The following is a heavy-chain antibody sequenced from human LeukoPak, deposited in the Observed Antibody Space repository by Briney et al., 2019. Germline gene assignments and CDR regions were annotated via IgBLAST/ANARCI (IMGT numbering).Heavy chain of an antibody. CDR3: ARGRIVLMVYAAYFDY. CDR1: GGSFRGYY. Sequence: SETLSLTXAVYGGSFRGYYWSWIRQPPGKGLEWIGEINHSGSTNYNPSLKSRVTISVDTSKNQFSLKLSSVTAADTAVYYCARGRIVLMVYAAYFDYWGQGTLVTVSS. CDR2: INHSGST. J-gene: IGHJ4*02. V-gene: IGHV4-34*01. D-gene: IGHD2-8*01.